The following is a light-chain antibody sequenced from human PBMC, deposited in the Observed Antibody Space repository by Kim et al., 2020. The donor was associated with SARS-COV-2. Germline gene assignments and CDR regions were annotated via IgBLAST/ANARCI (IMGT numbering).Light chain of an antibody. J-gene: IGLJ1*01. CDR1: SLRIYY. CDR3: NSRDSSGNHYV. V-gene: IGLV3-19*01. Sequence: SSELTQDPAVSVALGQTVRITCQGDSLRIYYASWYQQKPGQAPVLVIYGKNNRPSGIPDRFSGSSSGNTASLTITGAQAEDEADYYCNSRDSSGNHYVFGTGTKVTVL. CDR2: GKN.